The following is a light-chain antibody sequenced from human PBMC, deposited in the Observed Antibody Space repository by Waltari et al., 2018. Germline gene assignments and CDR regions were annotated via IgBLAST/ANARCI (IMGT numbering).Light chain of an antibody. CDR1: QSLLQRNGYKH. Sequence: EIVMTQSPVSLPVTPGEPASISCKSIQSLLQRNGYKHLDGYLQKPGQSPQLLIYLASNRAAGVPDRFSGSGADTDFILKISRVEAEDVGVYYCMQALETPPTFGGGTKVEIK. CDR2: LAS. CDR3: MQALETPPT. J-gene: IGKJ4*01. V-gene: IGKV2-28*01.